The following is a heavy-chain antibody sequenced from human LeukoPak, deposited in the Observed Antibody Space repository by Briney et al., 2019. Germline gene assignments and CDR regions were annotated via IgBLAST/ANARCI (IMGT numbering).Heavy chain of an antibody. Sequence: GGSLRLSCAASGFTFSSYSMNWVRQAPGKGLEWVSSISSSSSYIYYADSVKGRFTISRDNAKNSLYLQMNSLRAEGTAVYYCARGGSGDDILTGYYKTGDYWGQGTLVTVSS. J-gene: IGHJ4*02. CDR1: GFTFSSYS. CDR3: ARGGSGDDILTGYYKTGDY. V-gene: IGHV3-21*01. D-gene: IGHD3-9*01. CDR2: ISSSSSYI.